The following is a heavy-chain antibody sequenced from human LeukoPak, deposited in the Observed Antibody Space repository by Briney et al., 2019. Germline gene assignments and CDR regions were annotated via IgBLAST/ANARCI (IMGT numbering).Heavy chain of an antibody. CDR1: GGTFSSYA. Sequence: ASVKVSCKASGGTFSSYAISWVRQAPGQGLEWMGGIIPIFGTANYAQKFQGRVTITADKSTSTAYMELSSLRSEDTAVYYCAGGVVDTYYYYYMDVWGKGTTVTVSS. V-gene: IGHV1-69*06. CDR3: AGGVVDTYYYYYMDV. J-gene: IGHJ6*03. D-gene: IGHD3-3*01. CDR2: IIPIFGTA.